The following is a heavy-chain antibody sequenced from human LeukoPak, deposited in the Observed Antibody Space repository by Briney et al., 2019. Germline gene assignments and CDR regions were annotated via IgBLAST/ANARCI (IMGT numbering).Heavy chain of an antibody. CDR1: GYSISSGYY. J-gene: IGHJ5*02. CDR3: ARQDLRCWFDA. D-gene: IGHD3-16*01. V-gene: IGHV4-38-2*01. CDR2: IYHSGST. Sequence: SQTLSLTCAVSGYSISSGYYWGWIRQPPGKGLEWIWSIYHSGSTYYNPSLKSRVTISVDTSKNQFSLKLSSVTAADTALYYCARQDLRCWFDAWGQRTLVTVSS.